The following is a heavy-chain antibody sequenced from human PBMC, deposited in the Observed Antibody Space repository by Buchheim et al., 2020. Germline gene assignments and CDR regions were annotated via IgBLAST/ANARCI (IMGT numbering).Heavy chain of an antibody. V-gene: IGHV4-4*02. J-gene: IGHJ5*02. Sequence: QVQLQESGPGLVKPSGTLSLTCAVSGGSISSSNWWSWVRQPPGKGLEWIGEIYHSGSTNYNPSLKSRVNISVDKSKNQFSLKLSSVTAADTAVYYRASLGGGYCSSTSCSYWFDPWGQGTL. D-gene: IGHD2-2*01. CDR3: ASLGGGYCSSTSCSYWFDP. CDR1: GGSISSSNW. CDR2: IYHSGST.